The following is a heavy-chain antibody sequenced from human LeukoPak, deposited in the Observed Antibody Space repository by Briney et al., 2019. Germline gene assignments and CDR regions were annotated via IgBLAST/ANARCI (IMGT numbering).Heavy chain of an antibody. D-gene: IGHD2-15*01. V-gene: IGHV5-51*01. CDR3: ARQVACSGGSCYHSYADY. CDR1: GYSFTSYW. CDR2: IYPGDSDT. J-gene: IGHJ4*02. Sequence: EESVKISCKGSGYSFTSYWIGWVRQMPGKGLEWMGIIYPGDSDTRYSPSFQGQVTISADKSISTAYLQWSSLKASDSAMYYCARQVACSGGSCYHSYADYWGQGTLVTVSS.